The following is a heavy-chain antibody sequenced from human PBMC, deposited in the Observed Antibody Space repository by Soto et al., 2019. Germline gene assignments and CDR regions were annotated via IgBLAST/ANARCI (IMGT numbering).Heavy chain of an antibody. J-gene: IGHJ5*02. CDR3: AKYPTVADMPEA. CDR2: ISGSGRNT. D-gene: IGHD6-19*01. CDR1: GFTFSIYA. V-gene: IGHV3-23*01. Sequence: QTGGSLRLSCAASGFTFSIYAMSWVRQAPGKGLEWVSGISGSGRNTYYADSVKGRFTISRDNSKNTLYLQMNSLRAEDTAVYYCAKYPTVADMPEAWGQGTLVTVSS.